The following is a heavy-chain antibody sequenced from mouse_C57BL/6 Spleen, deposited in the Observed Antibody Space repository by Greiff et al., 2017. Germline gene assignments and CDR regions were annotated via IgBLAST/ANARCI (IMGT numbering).Heavy chain of an antibody. D-gene: IGHD1-3*01. Sequence: VQLQQSGPELVKPGASVKISCKASGYAFSSSWMHWVKQRPGQGLEWIGRIYPGDGNTNYNGKFKGKATLTADKSSSTAYMQLSSLTSDGSAVYFCATELIGYWGQGTTLTVSS. V-gene: IGHV1-82*01. CDR3: ATELIGY. CDR1: GYAFSSSW. J-gene: IGHJ2*01. CDR2: IYPGDGNT.